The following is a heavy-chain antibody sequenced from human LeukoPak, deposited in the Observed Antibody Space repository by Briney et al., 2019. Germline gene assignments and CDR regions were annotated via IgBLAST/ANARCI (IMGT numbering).Heavy chain of an antibody. D-gene: IGHD1-14*01. CDR2: ISYDGSNK. V-gene: IGHV3-30*03. Sequence: GRSLRLSCAASGFTFSSYGMHWVRQAPGQGLEWVAFISYDGSNKYYADSVKGRFTISRDNSKNTLYLQMNSLRAEDTAVYYCARGGIGAFDIWGQGTMVTVSS. CDR3: ARGGIGAFDI. CDR1: GFTFSSYG. J-gene: IGHJ3*02.